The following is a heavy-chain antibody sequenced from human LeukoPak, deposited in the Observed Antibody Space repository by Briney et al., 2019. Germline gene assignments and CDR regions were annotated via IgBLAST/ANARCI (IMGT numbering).Heavy chain of an antibody. V-gene: IGHV1-18*01. D-gene: IGHD3-9*01. Sequence: ASVKVSFKASGYTFTSYGISWVRQAPGQGLEWMGWISAYNGNTNYAQKLQGRVTMTTDTSTSTAYMELRSLRSDDTAVYYCARDYDILTTATAPHDAFDIWGQGTMVTVSS. CDR3: ARDYDILTTATAPHDAFDI. J-gene: IGHJ3*02. CDR2: ISAYNGNT. CDR1: GYTFTSYG.